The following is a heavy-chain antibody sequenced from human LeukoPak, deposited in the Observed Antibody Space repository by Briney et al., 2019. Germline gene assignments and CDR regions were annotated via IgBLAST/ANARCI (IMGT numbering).Heavy chain of an antibody. CDR2: IYYSGST. V-gene: IGHV4-39*07. CDR3: ARGVLGQNTIFGVVKMGFDP. Sequence: SETLSLTCTVSGGSISSSSYYWGWIRQPPGQGLEWIGSIYYSGSTYYNPSLKSRVTISVDTSKNQFSLKLSSVTAADTAVYYCARGVLGQNTIFGVVKMGFDPWGQGTLVTVSS. CDR1: GGSISSSSYY. D-gene: IGHD3-3*01. J-gene: IGHJ5*02.